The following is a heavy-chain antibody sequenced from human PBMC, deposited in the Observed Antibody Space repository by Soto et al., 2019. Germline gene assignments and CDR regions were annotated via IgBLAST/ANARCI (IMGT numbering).Heavy chain of an antibody. D-gene: IGHD4-17*01. CDR1: GGSSSGYY. V-gene: IGHV4-34*01. CDR2: INHSGST. CDR3: VACDYGDYPRY. Sequence: QVQLQQWGAGLLKPSETLSLTCAVYGGSSSGYYWSWVRQSPRKGLEWIGEINHSGSTNYNPSLKSRLTISVDTSKDQFSLKLSSVTAADTALYYCVACDYGDYPRYWGQGTLVTVSS. J-gene: IGHJ4*02.